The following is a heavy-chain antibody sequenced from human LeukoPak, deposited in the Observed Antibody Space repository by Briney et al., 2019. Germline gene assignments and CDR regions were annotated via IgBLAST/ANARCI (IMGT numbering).Heavy chain of an antibody. J-gene: IGHJ5*02. V-gene: IGHV1-46*01. CDR1: GYTFTSYY. D-gene: IGHD6-6*01. Sequence: ASVKVSCKASGYTFTSYYMHWVRQAPGQGLEWMGIINPSGGSTNYAQKFQGRVTMTRDTSTSTVYMEPSSLRSEDTAVYYCARVVVFGYSSSSRATNWFDPWGQGTLVTVSS. CDR2: INPSGGST. CDR3: ARVVVFGYSSSSRATNWFDP.